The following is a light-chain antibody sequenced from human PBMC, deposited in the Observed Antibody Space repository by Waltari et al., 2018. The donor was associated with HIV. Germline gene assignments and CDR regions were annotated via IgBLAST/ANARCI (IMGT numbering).Light chain of an antibody. Sequence: NQLTQSPSFLSASVGDRVTTTCRARQGIATYLAWFQQKPGKAPNLLIYAASTLQSGVPSRFGGSGSGTEFTLTISSLQPEDFATYYCQQLDSYPPAITFGQGTRLEI. V-gene: IGKV1-9*01. CDR3: QQLDSYPPAIT. CDR1: QGIATY. CDR2: AAS. J-gene: IGKJ5*01.